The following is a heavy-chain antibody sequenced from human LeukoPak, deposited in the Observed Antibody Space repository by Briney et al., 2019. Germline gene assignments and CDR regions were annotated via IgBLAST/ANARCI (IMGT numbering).Heavy chain of an antibody. V-gene: IGHV4-59*08. D-gene: IGHD1/OR15-1a*01. J-gene: IGHJ4*02. CDR1: GGSISSYY. CDR2: IYYSGST. Sequence: ESSETLSLTCTVSGGSISSYYWSWIRQPPGKGLEWIGYIYYSGSTNYNPSLKSRVTISVDTSKNQFSLKLSSVTAADTAVYYCARGWNSSPRDFWGQGTLVTVSS. CDR3: ARGWNSSPRDF.